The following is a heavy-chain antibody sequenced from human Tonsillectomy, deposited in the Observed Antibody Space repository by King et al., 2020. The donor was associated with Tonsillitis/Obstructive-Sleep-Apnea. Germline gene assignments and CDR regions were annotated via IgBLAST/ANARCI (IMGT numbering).Heavy chain of an antibody. Sequence: QLVQSGAEVKKPGASVKVSCKASGYTFTSYAMHWVRQAPGQRLEWMGWINAGNGNTKYSQKFQGRVTITRDTSASTAYMELSSLSSEDTAVYYCARDRWELPNYYYYYMDVWGKGTTVTVSS. CDR1: GYTFTSYA. CDR2: INAGNGNT. V-gene: IGHV1-3*01. J-gene: IGHJ6*03. CDR3: ARDRWELPNYYYYYMDV. D-gene: IGHD1-26*01.